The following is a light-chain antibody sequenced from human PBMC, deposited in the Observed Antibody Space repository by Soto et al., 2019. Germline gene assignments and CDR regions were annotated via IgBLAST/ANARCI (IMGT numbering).Light chain of an antibody. CDR1: SGPSSYA. J-gene: IGLJ2*01. CDR2: LNSDGSH. V-gene: IGLV4-69*01. CDR3: QTWGTGIHVV. Sequence: QPVLTQSPSASASLGASVTLTCTLSSGPSSYAIAWHQQQPEKGPRYLMKLNSDGSHSKGDGIPDRFSGSSSGAERYLTISSLQSEDEADYYCQTWGTGIHVVFGGGTKLTVL.